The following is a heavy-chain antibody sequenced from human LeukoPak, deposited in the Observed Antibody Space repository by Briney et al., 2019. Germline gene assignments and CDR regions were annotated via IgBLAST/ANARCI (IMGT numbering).Heavy chain of an antibody. CDR1: GFTISGNF. Sequence: GGSLRLSCAASGFTISGNFMSWVRQAPGKGLEWVSLVYSSGTIHYADSVKGRFTVARDNSKNTLYLQMNSLRAEDTAVYYCARGGSYLSAFDIWGQGTMVTVSS. D-gene: IGHD1-26*01. CDR2: VYSSGTI. J-gene: IGHJ3*02. V-gene: IGHV3-53*01. CDR3: ARGGSYLSAFDI.